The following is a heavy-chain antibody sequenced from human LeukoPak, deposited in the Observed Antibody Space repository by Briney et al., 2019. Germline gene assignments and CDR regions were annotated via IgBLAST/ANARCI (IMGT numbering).Heavy chain of an antibody. V-gene: IGHV4-34*01. J-gene: IGHJ4*02. CDR1: GGSFGGYN. CDR3: ARHSMYSRSSGLNY. D-gene: IGHD6-6*01. Sequence: SETLSLTCAVYGGSFGGYNWGWIRQPPGKGLEWIGEINDSGSTNYNPSLKSRATISADTSKKQISLKLSSVTAADTAVYYCARHSMYSRSSGLNYWGQGTLVTVSS. CDR2: INDSGST.